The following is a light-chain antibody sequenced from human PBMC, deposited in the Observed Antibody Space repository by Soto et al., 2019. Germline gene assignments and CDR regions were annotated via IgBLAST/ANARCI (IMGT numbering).Light chain of an antibody. Sequence: EIVMTQSPATLSVSPGERATLSCRASQSVGSNLAWYQQKPGQAPRLLISGAFIRATGIPARFSGSGSGTEFTLTITSLQSEDFAVYYCQQYNNWPPWTFGQGTKVEIK. CDR1: QSVGSN. CDR2: GAF. CDR3: QQYNNWPPWT. V-gene: IGKV3-15*01. J-gene: IGKJ1*01.